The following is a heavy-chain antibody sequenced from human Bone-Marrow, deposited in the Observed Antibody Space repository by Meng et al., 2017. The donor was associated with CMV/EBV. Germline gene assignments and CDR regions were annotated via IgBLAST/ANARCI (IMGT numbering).Heavy chain of an antibody. D-gene: IGHD1-26*01. V-gene: IGHV2-5*02. CDR3: ARTSRGYGGSYLH. Sequence: FSGFSISISRLGVGWVRQPPGKGLDWLALIYWDDDTRYSPSLKSRLTITKDSFRKQVVLQMTNMDPADTATYYCARTSRGYGGSYLHWGQGTLVTVSS. CDR1: GFSISISRLG. J-gene: IGHJ4*02. CDR2: IYWDDDT.